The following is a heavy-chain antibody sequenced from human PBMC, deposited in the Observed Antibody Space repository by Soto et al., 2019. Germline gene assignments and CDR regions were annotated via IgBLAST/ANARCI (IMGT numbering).Heavy chain of an antibody. J-gene: IGHJ4*02. CDR1: GFTFSSYW. V-gene: IGHV3-74*01. CDR2: INSDGSST. CDR3: VRTSLVVAAATREDY. D-gene: IGHD2-15*01. Sequence: EVQLVESGGGLVQPGESLRLSCAASGFTFSSYWMHWVRQAPGKGLVWVSRINSDGSSTSYAGSVKGRFTISRDNATNTLYLQMNSQRAEATAVYYCVRTSLVVAAATREDYWGQGTLVTVSS.